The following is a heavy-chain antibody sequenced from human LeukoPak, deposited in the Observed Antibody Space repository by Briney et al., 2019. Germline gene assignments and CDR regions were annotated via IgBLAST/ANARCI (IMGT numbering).Heavy chain of an antibody. V-gene: IGHV1-2*02. CDR3: ARDSRRSTSCSCFDY. Sequence: ASVKVSCKASGYTFTGYYMHWVRQAPGQGLEWMGWINPNSGGTNYAQKFQGRVTMTRDTSISTAYMELSRLRSDDTAVYYCARDSRRSTSCSCFDYWGQGTLVTVSS. CDR1: GYTFTGYY. J-gene: IGHJ4*02. D-gene: IGHD2-2*01. CDR2: INPNSGGT.